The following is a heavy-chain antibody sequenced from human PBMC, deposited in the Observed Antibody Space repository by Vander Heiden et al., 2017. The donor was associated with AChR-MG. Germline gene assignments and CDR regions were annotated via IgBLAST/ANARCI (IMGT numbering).Heavy chain of an antibody. CDR1: GFTVSSNY. CDR2: IYSGGST. Sequence: EVQLVETGGGLIQPGGSLRLSCAASGFTVSSNYMRWVRQAPGKGVEWVSVIYSGGSTYYADSVKGRFTISRDNSKNTLYLQMNSLRAEDTAVYYCARDAGGGDARWFDPWGQGTLVTVSS. D-gene: IGHD3-16*01. CDR3: ARDAGGGDARWFDP. V-gene: IGHV3-53*02. J-gene: IGHJ5*02.